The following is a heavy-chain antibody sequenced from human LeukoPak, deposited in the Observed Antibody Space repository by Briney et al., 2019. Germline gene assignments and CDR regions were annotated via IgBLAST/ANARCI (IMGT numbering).Heavy chain of an antibody. J-gene: IGHJ6*02. CDR2: INTDGRST. CDR1: GFDFHNYV. D-gene: IGHD3-16*02. V-gene: IGHV3-74*01. Sequence: GGSLRLSCAASGFDFHNYVIHWVRQAPGEGLLWVSRINTDGRSTSYADSVKGRFTISRDNARNTLYLQMNSLRVDDTAVYYCTRDSYQSDYYYGMDVWGQGTTVTVSS. CDR3: TRDSYQSDYYYGMDV.